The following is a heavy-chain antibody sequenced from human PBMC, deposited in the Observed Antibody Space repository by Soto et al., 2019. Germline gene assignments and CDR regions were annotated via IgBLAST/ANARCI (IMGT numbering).Heavy chain of an antibody. Sequence: QVQLVQSGAEVKKPGSSVKVSCKASGGTFSSYAISWVRQAPGQGLEWMGGIIPISDTTNYAQKFQGRVTITAGESTGTAYMELSRLRSEDTAVYYCARSQGSSTSLEIYYYYYYGMDVWGQGTTVTVSS. CDR1: GGTFSSYA. D-gene: IGHD2-2*01. CDR2: IIPISDTT. V-gene: IGHV1-69*01. CDR3: ARSQGSSTSLEIYYYYYYGMDV. J-gene: IGHJ6*02.